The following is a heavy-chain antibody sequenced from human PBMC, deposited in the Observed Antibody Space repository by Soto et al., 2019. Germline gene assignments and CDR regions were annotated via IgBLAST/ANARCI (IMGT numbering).Heavy chain of an antibody. V-gene: IGHV4-4*09. CDR1: GGFIRV. Sequence: SETLSLTCTVSGGFIRVLILLSPDKGLEWIGYIYNSGRYNYTSSLLSRLSISIDTSKFQFSLRLAFFTAAYSAVYYCARTLPNRQLFDSWSQGTLVT. CDR2: IYNSGRY. D-gene: IGHD1-1*01. J-gene: IGHJ4*02. CDR3: ARTLPNRQLFDS.